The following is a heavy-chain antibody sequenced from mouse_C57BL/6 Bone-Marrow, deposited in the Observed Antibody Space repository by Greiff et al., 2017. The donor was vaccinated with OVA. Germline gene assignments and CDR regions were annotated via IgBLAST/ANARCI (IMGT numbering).Heavy chain of an antibody. D-gene: IGHD1-1*01. CDR1: GYTFTSYW. CDR2: IDPSDSYT. V-gene: IGHV1-50*01. J-gene: IGHJ2*01. Sequence: QVQLQQPGAELVKPGASVKLSCKASGYTFTSYWMQWVKQRPGQGLEWIGEIDPSDSYTNYNQKFKGKATLTVDTSSSTAYMQLSGLTSEDSAVYYCARLLYGSSSNFDYWGQGTTLTVSS. CDR3: ARLLYGSSSNFDY.